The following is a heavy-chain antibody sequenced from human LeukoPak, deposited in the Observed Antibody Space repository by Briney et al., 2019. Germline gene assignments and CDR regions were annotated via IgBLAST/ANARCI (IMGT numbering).Heavy chain of an antibody. J-gene: IGHJ4*02. CDR2: INPNSGGT. D-gene: IGHD5-18*01. V-gene: IGHV1-2*06. Sequence: ASVKVSCKASGYTFTGYYMHWVRQAPGQGLEWMGRINPNSGGTNYAQKFQGRVTMTRDTSISTAYMELSRLRSDDAAVYYCARVGYSYALGARDYWGQGTLVTVSS. CDR3: ARVGYSYALGARDY. CDR1: GYTFTGYY.